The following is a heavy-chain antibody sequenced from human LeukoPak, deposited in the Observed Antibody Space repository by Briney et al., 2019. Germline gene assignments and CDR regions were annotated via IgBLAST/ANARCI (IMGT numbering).Heavy chain of an antibody. D-gene: IGHD6-19*01. CDR1: GGSFSGYY. CDR3: ARHKGGWYFFDY. V-gene: IGHV4-34*01. J-gene: IGHJ4*02. CDR2: INHSGST. Sequence: SETLSLTCAVYGGSFSGYYWSWIRQPPGKGLEWIGEINHSGSTNYNPSLKSRVTISVDTSKDQFSLKLNSVTAADTAIYYCARHKGGWYFFDYWGQGTLVTVSS.